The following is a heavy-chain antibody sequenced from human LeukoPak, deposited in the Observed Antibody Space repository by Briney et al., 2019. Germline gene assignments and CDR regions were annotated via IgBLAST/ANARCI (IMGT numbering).Heavy chain of an antibody. Sequence: GGSLRLSCATSGFTFSSYAMSWVRQAPGKGLEWVSAISGSGGSTYYADSVKGRFTISRDNSKNTLYLQMNSLRAEDTAVYYCAKYGRYCGGDCYSRFFDYWGQGTLVTVSS. CDR3: AKYGRYCGGDCYSRFFDY. CDR1: GFTFSSYA. CDR2: ISGSGGST. D-gene: IGHD2-21*02. J-gene: IGHJ4*02. V-gene: IGHV3-23*01.